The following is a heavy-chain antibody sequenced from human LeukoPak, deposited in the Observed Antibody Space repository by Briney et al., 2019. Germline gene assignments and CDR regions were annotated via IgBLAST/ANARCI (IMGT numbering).Heavy chain of an antibody. V-gene: IGHV3-30*02. J-gene: IGHJ6*03. CDR1: GFTFSSYG. CDR3: AKEGCSSTSCYGYYYYMDV. CDR2: IRYDGSNK. D-gene: IGHD2-2*01. Sequence: GGSLRLSCAASGFTFSSYGMHWVRQAPGKGLEWVAFIRYDGSNKYYADSVKGRFTISRDNSKNTLYLQMNSLRAEDTAVYYCAKEGCSSTSCYGYYYYMDVWGKGTTVTVSS.